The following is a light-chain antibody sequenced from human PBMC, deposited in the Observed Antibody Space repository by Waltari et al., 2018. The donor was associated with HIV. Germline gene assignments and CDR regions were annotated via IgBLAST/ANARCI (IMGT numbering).Light chain of an antibody. CDR3: SSYTSSSTVV. Sequence: QSALTQPASVSGSPGQSITISCTGTSSDVGGYHYVSWYQHHPGKAPNLLIYEVSNRPSGVSNRFSGSKSGNTASLTISGLQAEDEADYYCSSYTSSSTVVFGGGTKLTVL. V-gene: IGLV2-14*01. CDR2: EVS. J-gene: IGLJ2*01. CDR1: SSDVGGYHY.